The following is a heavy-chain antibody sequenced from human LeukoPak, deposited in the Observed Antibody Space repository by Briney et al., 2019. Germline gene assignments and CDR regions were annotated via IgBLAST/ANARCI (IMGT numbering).Heavy chain of an antibody. CDR1: GFTFSDYS. Sequence: GGSLRLSCPAPGFTFSDYSMSWVRQALGKGLEWVSSISSSSDYIYYADSVKGRFTISRDNARNSLYLQMNSLRAEDTAVYYCARSRSVSNYKGMDVWGQGTTVTVSS. CDR2: ISSSSDYI. CDR3: ARSRSVSNYKGMDV. J-gene: IGHJ6*02. V-gene: IGHV3-21*01. D-gene: IGHD5/OR15-5a*01.